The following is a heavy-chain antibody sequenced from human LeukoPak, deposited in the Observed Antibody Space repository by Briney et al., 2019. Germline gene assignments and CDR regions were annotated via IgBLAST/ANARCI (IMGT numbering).Heavy chain of an antibody. V-gene: IGHV4-59*08. J-gene: IGHJ4*02. CDR3: ARVGDCGDDCYSHDY. Sequence: PSETLSLTCTVSGRSINGFHWGWVRQPPGKGLEYLDFISHTGNTNYSPSLKSRVTISIDTSKNHFSLELRSVTAADTAVYFCARVGDCGDDCYSHDYWGQGTLVSVSS. CDR1: GRSINGFH. CDR2: ISHTGNT. D-gene: IGHD2-21*02.